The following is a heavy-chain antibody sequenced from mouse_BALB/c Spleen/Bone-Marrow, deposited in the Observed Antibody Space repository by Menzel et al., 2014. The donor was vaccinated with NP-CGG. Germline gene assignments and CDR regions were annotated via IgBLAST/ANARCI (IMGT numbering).Heavy chain of an antibody. CDR3: ARGEIYYYGSTHYFDY. D-gene: IGHD1-1*01. CDR2: ITRGGNT. V-gene: IGHV5-6-5*01. J-gene: IGHJ2*01. Sequence: EVKLVESGGGLVKPGGSLKLSCAASGFTFSSYAMSWVRQTPEKRLEWVASITRGGNTYYPDSVKCRFTISRDNARDILYLQMSSLRSEDTAMYYCARGEIYYYGSTHYFDYWGQGTTLTVSS. CDR1: GFTFSSYA.